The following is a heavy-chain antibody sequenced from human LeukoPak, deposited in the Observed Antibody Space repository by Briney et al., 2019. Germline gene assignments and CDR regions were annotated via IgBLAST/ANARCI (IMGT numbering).Heavy chain of an antibody. CDR2: VWYDGNNK. J-gene: IGHJ6*03. V-gene: IGHV3-33*06. D-gene: IGHD6-13*01. Sequence: GGSLRLSCAASGFTFSNYGMHWVRQAPGKGLEWVAVVWYDGNNKYYADSVKGRFTISRDNSKNTLYLQMNSLRAEDTAVYYCAKDRSSWTDYYYYMDVWGKGTTVTVSS. CDR1: GFTFSNYG. CDR3: AKDRSSWTDYYYYMDV.